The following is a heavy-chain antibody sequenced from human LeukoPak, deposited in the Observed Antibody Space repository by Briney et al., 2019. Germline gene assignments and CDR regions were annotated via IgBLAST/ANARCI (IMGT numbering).Heavy chain of an antibody. D-gene: IGHD2-2*01. CDR2: IRFDGSTK. J-gene: IGHJ4*02. CDR1: GLTFSSYG. Sequence: GGSLRLSCAASGLTFSSYGMHWVRQAPGKGLKWVAFIRFDGSTKYYADSVKGRYTISRDNSENTLYLQMNSLRAEDTAVYYCAKSSYCSSTSCYLPLDYWGQGTLLSVSS. V-gene: IGHV3-30*02. CDR3: AKSSYCSSTSCYLPLDY.